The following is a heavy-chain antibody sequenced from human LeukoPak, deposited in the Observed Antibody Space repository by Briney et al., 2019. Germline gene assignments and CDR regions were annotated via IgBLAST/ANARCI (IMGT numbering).Heavy chain of an antibody. CDR1: GGTFSSYA. J-gene: IGHJ6*03. CDR2: IIPIFGTA. Sequence: AASVKVSCKASGGTFSSYAISWVRQAPGQGLEWMGGIIPIFGTANYAQKFQGRVTITADESTNTAYMELSSLRSEDTAVYYCARGPIVVVIPNYYYYMDVWGKGTTVTVSS. CDR3: ARGPIVVVIPNYYYYMDV. V-gene: IGHV1-69*13. D-gene: IGHD3-22*01.